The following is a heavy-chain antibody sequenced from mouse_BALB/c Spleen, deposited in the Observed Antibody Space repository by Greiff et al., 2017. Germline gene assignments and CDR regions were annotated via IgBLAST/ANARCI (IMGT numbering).Heavy chain of an antibody. CDR1: GFTFNTYA. Sequence: DVMLVESGGGLVQPKGSLKLSCAASGFTFNTYAMNWVRQAPGKGLEWVARIRSKSNNYATYYADSVKDRFTISRDDSQSMLYLQMNNLKTEDTAMYYCVSPSMITTGAFAYWGQGTLVTVSA. CDR2: IRSKSNNYAT. J-gene: IGHJ3*01. D-gene: IGHD2-4*01. CDR3: VSPSMITTGAFAY. V-gene: IGHV10-1*02.